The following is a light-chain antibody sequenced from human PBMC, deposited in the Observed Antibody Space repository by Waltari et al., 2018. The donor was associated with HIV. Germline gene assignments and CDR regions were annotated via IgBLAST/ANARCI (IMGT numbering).Light chain of an antibody. J-gene: IGKJ4*01. Sequence: DIQMTQSPSSLSASVGDRVTITCRASQSVIKYLNWYQQKPGKAPKLLIYTTSSLESGVPSRFSGSGSGTGFTLTISSLQPEDFATYYCQQSYSTPQLTFGGGTKVEIK. CDR2: TTS. V-gene: IGKV1-39*01. CDR1: QSVIKY. CDR3: QQSYSTPQLT.